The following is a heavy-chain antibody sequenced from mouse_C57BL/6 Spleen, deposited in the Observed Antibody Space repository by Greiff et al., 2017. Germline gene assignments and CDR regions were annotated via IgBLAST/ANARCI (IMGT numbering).Heavy chain of an antibody. CDR3: ARGDYCGSSYVHFAY. CDR2: ILPGRGST. D-gene: IGHD1-1*01. CDR1: GYTFTGYW. J-gene: IGHJ3*01. V-gene: IGHV1-9*01. Sequence: QVPLKESGAELMKPGASVKLSCKATGYTFTGYWIEWVKQRPGHGLEWIGEILPGRGSTNYNEKFKGKATFTADTSSNTAYMQLSRLTTEYSAIYYCARGDYCGSSYVHFAYWVQGTLVTVSA.